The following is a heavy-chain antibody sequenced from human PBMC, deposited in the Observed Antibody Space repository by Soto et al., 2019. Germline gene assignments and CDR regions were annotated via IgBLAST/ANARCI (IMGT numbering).Heavy chain of an antibody. D-gene: IGHD1-26*01. V-gene: IGHV3-23*01. J-gene: IGHJ4*02. Sequence: WGSLLLSCASSVFTFSIYAMSWVGQAPGKGLEWVSAISGSGGSTYYADSVKGRFTISRDNSKNTLYLQMNSLRAEDTAVYYCAKGIVGDTRNYFDYWGQGTLVTVSS. CDR2: ISGSGGST. CDR3: AKGIVGDTRNYFDY. CDR1: VFTFSIYA.